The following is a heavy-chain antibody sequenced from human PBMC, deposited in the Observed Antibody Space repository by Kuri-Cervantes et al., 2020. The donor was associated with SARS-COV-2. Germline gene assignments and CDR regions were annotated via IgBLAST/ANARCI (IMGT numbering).Heavy chain of an antibody. J-gene: IGHJ4*02. D-gene: IGHD3-3*01. CDR2: IYYSGST. Sequence: SETLSLTCTVSGGSISSYYWSWIRQPPGKGLEWIGYIYYSGSTNYNPSLKSRVTISVDTSKNQFSLKLSSVTAADTAVYYCARDWGGYDFWSGYYGGSSYFDYWGQGTLVTVSS. CDR3: ARDWGGYDFWSGYYGGSSYFDY. CDR1: GGSISSYY. V-gene: IGHV4-59*01.